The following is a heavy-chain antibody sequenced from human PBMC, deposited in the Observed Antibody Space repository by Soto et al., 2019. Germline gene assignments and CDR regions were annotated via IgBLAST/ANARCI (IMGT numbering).Heavy chain of an antibody. D-gene: IGHD3-16*01. CDR3: ARDGGSHGPSYFDS. CDR2: IWYDGSNK. V-gene: IGHV3-33*01. Sequence: VQLVESGGGVVQPGRSLRLSCAASGSTFSNYGMHWVRQAPGKGPEWVAVIWYDGSNKYYGASVKGRFSISRDNSKTTLYLDINSLRTEDTAVYYCARDGGSHGPSYFDSWGQGSLVIVSS. J-gene: IGHJ4*02. CDR1: GSTFSNYG.